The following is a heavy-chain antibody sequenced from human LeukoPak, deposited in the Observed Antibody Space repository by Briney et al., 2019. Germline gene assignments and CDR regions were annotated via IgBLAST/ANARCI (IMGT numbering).Heavy chain of an antibody. J-gene: IGHJ4*02. V-gene: IGHV3-23*01. D-gene: IGHD5-12*01. CDR2: IGGSGSST. CDR3: AKDQGYSGYDSFDY. Sequence: GGSLRLSWAASGFTFSSYAMTWVRQAPGKGLEWVSAIGGSGSSTYYKDSVKGRFAISRDNSKNTLYLQMNSLRAEDTALYYCAKDQGYSGYDSFDYWGQGTLVTVSS. CDR1: GFTFSSYA.